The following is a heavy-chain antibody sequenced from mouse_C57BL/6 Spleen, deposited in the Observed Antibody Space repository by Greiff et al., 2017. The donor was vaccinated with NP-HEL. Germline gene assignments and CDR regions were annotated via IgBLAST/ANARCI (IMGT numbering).Heavy chain of an antibody. CDR2: FYPGSGSI. J-gene: IGHJ2*01. CDR1: GYTFTEYT. Sequence: QVHVKQSGAELVKPGASVKLSCKASGYTFTEYTIHWVKQRSGQGLEWIGWFYPGSGSIKYNEKFKDKATLTADKSSSPVYMELSRLTSEDSAVYFCARHTLTTVVATRGYYFDYWGQGTTLTVSS. CDR3: ARHTLTTVVATRGYYFDY. D-gene: IGHD1-1*01. V-gene: IGHV1-62-2*01.